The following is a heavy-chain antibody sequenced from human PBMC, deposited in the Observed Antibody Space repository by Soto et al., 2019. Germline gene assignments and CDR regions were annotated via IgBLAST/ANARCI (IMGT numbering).Heavy chain of an antibody. CDR3: ASNSYGYTFYDD. V-gene: IGHV4-30-4*01. CDR2: IYYSGST. D-gene: IGHD5-18*01. CDR1: GGSISSCDYY. Sequence: PSETLSLTCTVSGGSISSCDYYWSWIRQPPGKGLEWIGYIYYSGSTYYNPSLKSRVTISVDTSKNQFSLKLSSVTTADTAVYYCASNSYGYTFYDDWGQGTLVTVSS. J-gene: IGHJ4*02.